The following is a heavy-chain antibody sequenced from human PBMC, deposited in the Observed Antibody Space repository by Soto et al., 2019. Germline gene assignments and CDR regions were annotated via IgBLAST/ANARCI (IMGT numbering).Heavy chain of an antibody. CDR2: INHSGST. V-gene: IGHV4-34*01. J-gene: IGHJ3*02. Sequence: PSETLSLTCAVYGGSFSGYYWSWIRQPPGKGLEWIGEINHSGSTNYNPSLKSRVTISVDTSKNQFSLKLSSVTAADAAVYYCARDIDYGSGSDIWGQGTMVTVSS. CDR1: GGSFSGYY. D-gene: IGHD3-10*01. CDR3: ARDIDYGSGSDI.